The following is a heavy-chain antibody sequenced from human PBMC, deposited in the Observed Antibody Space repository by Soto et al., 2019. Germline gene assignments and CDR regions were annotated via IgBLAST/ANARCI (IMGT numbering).Heavy chain of an antibody. V-gene: IGHV4-39*02. CDR3: ARRLDFGNGYFTAPMDV. CDR2: IYYTGST. J-gene: IGHJ6*03. CDR1: GDSISSGSYY. Sequence: QLQLQESGPGLVKPSETLSLTCIVSGDSISSGSYYWGWIRQPPGKGLEWIGSIYYTGSTNYNPSLKSRVTISADTSNNHFSLRLSSVTAADTAVYYCARRLDFGNGYFTAPMDVWGKGTTVTVSS. D-gene: IGHD3-3*01.